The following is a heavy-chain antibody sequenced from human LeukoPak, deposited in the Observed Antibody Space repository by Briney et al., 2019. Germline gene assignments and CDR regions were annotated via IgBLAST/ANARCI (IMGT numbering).Heavy chain of an antibody. D-gene: IGHD3-10*01. CDR3: AREGWFGDVDY. V-gene: IGHV3-23*01. J-gene: IGHJ4*02. CDR1: GFTFSNYG. CDR2: ISGSGGST. Sequence: GGTLRLSCAASGFTFSNYGMSWVRQAPGKGLEWVSAISGSGGSTYYADSVKGRFTISRDNAKNSLYLQMNSLRAEDTALYYCAREGWFGDVDYWGQGTLVTVSS.